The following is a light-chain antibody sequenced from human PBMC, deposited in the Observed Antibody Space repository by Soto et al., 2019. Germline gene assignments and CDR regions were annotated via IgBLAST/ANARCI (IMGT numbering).Light chain of an antibody. CDR2: EVS. J-gene: IGLJ3*02. Sequence: QSALTQPPSASGSPGQSVTISCTGTSSDVGRYNYVSWYQQHTGKAPKLMIYEVSKRPSGVPDRFSGSKSGNTASLTVSGLQAEDEADYYCSSYAGSNNLVFGGGTKVTVL. V-gene: IGLV2-8*01. CDR3: SSYAGSNNLV. CDR1: SSDVGRYNY.